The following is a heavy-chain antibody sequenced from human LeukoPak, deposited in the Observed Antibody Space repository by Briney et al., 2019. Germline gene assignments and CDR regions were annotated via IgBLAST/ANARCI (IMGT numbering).Heavy chain of an antibody. CDR3: ASDTDIKTLFDY. CDR2: IYYSGST. CDR1: GGSISSSSYY. D-gene: IGHD3-9*01. V-gene: IGHV4-39*07. J-gene: IGHJ4*02. Sequence: PSETLSLTCTVSGGSISSSSYYWGWIREPPGKGLEWIGSIYYSGSTYYNPSLKSRVTISVDTSKNQFSLKLSSVTAADTAVYYCASDTDIKTLFDYWGQGTLVTVSS.